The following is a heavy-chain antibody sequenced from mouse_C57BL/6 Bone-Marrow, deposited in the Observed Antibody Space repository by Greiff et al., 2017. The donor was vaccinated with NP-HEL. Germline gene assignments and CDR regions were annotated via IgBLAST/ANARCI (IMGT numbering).Heavy chain of an antibody. CDR1: GFTFSSYT. CDR2: ISGGGGNT. V-gene: IGHV5-9*01. D-gene: IGHD2-2*01. J-gene: IGHJ1*03. Sequence: EVKLMESGGGLVKPGGSLKLSCAASGFTFSSYTMSWVRQTPEKRLEWVATISGGGGNTYYPDSVKGRFTISRDNAKNTLYLQMSSLRSEDTALYYCARQEGVWLRLYFDVWGTGTTVTVSS. CDR3: ARQEGVWLRLYFDV.